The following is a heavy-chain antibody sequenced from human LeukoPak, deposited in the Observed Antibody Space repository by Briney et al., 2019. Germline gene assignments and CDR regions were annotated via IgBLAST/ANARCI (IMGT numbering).Heavy chain of an antibody. D-gene: IGHD4-17*01. J-gene: IGHJ4*02. CDR3: ARGRSAVSLDY. CDR1: GGSFSGYY. V-gene: IGHV4-34*01. CDR2: INHSGST. Sequence: PSETLPLTCAVYGGSFSGYYWSWIRQPPGKGLEWIGEINHSGSTNYNPSLKSRVTISVDTSKNQFSLKLSSVTAADTAVYYCARGRSAVSLDYWGQGTLVTVSS.